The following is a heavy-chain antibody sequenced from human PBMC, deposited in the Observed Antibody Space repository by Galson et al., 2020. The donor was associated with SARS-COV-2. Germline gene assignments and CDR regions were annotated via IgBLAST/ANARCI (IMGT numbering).Heavy chain of an antibody. D-gene: IGHD3-3*01. CDR2: ISYDASNK. V-gene: IGHV3-30*18. J-gene: IGHJ4*02. CDR1: GFTFSNYG. Sequence: GESLKISCAASGFTFSNYGMHWVRQAPGKGLEWVAVISYDASNKNYADSVKGRFTISRDNSENTLYLQMNSLRAEDTAVYYCAKPSLHYEFWTGYDDCWGQGTRVTVAS. CDR3: AKPSLHYEFWTGYDDC.